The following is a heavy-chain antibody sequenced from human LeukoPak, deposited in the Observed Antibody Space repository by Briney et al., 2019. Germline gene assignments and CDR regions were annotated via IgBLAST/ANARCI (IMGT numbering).Heavy chain of an antibody. V-gene: IGHV3-23*01. CDR3: AKGYCSSTSCYRVDY. Sequence: GGSLRLSCAASGFTFSSYAMSWVRQAPGKGLEWVSAISGSSGSTYYADSVKGRFTISRDNSKNTLYLQMNSLRAEDTAVYYCAKGYCSSTSCYRVDYWGQGTLVTVSS. J-gene: IGHJ4*02. CDR1: GFTFSSYA. D-gene: IGHD2-2*02. CDR2: ISGSSGST.